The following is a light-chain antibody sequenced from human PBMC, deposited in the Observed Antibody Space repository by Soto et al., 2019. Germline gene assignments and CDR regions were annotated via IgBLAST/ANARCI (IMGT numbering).Light chain of an antibody. CDR3: QQTYSTPPT. J-gene: IGKJ4*01. Sequence: DIQMTQSPSTLSASVGDRVTITCRASQSISNWLAWHQQKPGKAPKLLIYKASTLERGVPSRFSGSGSGTDFTLIINSLQPEDFATYYCQQTYSTPPTFGGGTKVDI. V-gene: IGKV1-5*03. CDR1: QSISNW. CDR2: KAS.